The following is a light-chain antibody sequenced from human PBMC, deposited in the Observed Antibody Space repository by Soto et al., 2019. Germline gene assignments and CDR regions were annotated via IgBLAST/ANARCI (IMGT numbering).Light chain of an antibody. J-gene: IGKJ1*01. Sequence: EIVLTQSPGTLSLSPGERATLSCRASQSVSSNYLAWYQQKLGQAPRLLIYGASSRATGIPDRFSGSGSGTDFTLTISGLEPEDFAVYYCQQYGSSPRTFGQGTKVDIK. V-gene: IGKV3-20*01. CDR1: QSVSSNY. CDR3: QQYGSSPRT. CDR2: GAS.